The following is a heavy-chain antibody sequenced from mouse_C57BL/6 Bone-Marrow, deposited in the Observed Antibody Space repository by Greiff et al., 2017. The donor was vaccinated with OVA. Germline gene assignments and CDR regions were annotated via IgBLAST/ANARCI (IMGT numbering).Heavy chain of an antibody. CDR1: GFSFNTYA. J-gene: IGHJ4*01. CDR2: IRSKSNNYAT. Sequence: EVQLVESGGGLVQPKGSLKLSCAASGFSFNTYAMNWVRQAPGKGLEWVARIRSKSNNYATYYADSVKDRFTISRDDSESMLYLQMNNLKTEDTAMYYCVRHPYYYAMDYWGQGTSVTVSS. V-gene: IGHV10-1*01. CDR3: VRHPYYYAMDY.